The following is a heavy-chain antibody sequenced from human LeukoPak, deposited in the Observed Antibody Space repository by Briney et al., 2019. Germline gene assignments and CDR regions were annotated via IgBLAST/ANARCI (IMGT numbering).Heavy chain of an antibody. J-gene: IGHJ4*02. V-gene: IGHV3-23*01. CDR2: IGAGGTFT. Sequence: GGSLRLSCTASGFTFSSYAMNWVRQAPGKGLEWVSGIGAGGTFTYYADSVKGRFTISRDNSKNTLNLQMNTLRAEDTAVYYCAKDLSSSVGGATFDYWGQGTLVTVSS. CDR3: AKDLSSSVGGATFDY. D-gene: IGHD2-15*01. CDR1: GFTFSSYA.